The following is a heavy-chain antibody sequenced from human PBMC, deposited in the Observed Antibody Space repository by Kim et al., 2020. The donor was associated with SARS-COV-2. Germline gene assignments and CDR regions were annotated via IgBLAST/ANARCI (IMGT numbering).Heavy chain of an antibody. D-gene: IGHD1-1*01. J-gene: IGHJ6*02. V-gene: IGHV3-9*01. Sequence: GGSLRLSCAASGFTFDDYAMHWVRQAPGKGLEWVSGISWNSGSIGYADSVKGRFTISRDNAKNSLYLQMNSLRAEDTALYYCAKDRRPSKGGYHYLYYYGMDVWGQGTTVTVSS. CDR1: GFTFDDYA. CDR3: AKDRRPSKGGYHYLYYYGMDV. CDR2: ISWNSGSI.